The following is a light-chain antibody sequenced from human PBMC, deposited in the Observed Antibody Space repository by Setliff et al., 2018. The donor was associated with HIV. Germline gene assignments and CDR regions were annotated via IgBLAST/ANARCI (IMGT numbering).Light chain of an antibody. CDR2: QAT. V-gene: IGLV2-14*02. CDR1: SSDIGRYNL. Sequence: QSALTQPASVSGSPGQSITISCTGTSSDIGRYNLVSWYQQYPGKAPKLMIYQATKRPSGVSNRFSGSKSGNTASLTISGLQAEDEADYYCSASRPSRTLVVFGTGTKV. CDR3: SASRPSRTLVV. J-gene: IGLJ1*01.